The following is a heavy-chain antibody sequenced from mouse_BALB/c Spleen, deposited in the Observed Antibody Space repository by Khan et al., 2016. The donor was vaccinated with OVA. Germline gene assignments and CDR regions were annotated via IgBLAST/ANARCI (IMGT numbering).Heavy chain of an antibody. CDR1: GYTFTDYE. J-gene: IGHJ1*01. Sequence: QVQLQQPGAELVRPGASVTLSCKASGYTFTDYEMHWVKQTPVHGLEWIGAIDPETGGTAYNQKFKGKATLTADKSSSTAYMELRSLTSEDSVVYYCTRDGSSYGWYFDVWGAGTTVTVSS. CDR3: TRDGSSYGWYFDV. D-gene: IGHD1-1*01. V-gene: IGHV1-15*01. CDR2: IDPETGGT.